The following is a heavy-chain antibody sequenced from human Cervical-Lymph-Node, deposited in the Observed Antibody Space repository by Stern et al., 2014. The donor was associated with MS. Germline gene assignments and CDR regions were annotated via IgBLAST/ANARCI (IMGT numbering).Heavy chain of an antibody. CDR3: ARYYSGATSDY. J-gene: IGHJ4*02. Sequence: QLVQSGAEVKKPGASVKVSCKASGYTFSTYALLWVRQAPGQGLEWMGWINTGNGKTMYSQKFQGRVTFTKDTSATTAYMELNSLTSADTAVYYCARYYSGATSDYWGQGTLVTVSS. CDR2: INTGNGKT. V-gene: IGHV1-3*04. CDR1: GYTFSTYA. D-gene: IGHD4-23*01.